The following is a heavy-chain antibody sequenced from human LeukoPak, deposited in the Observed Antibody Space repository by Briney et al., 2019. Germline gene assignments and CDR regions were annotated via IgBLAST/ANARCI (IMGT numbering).Heavy chain of an antibody. J-gene: IGHJ4*02. CDR1: GGSISSGDYY. CDR3: ARALVAAAGTYFDY. Sequence: SQTLSLTCTVSGGSISSGDYYWSWIRHPPGKGLEWIGYLYYSGSTYYNPSLKSRTTISVDTSKNQFSLKLSSVTAADTAVYYCARALVAAAGTYFDYWGQGTLVTVSS. V-gene: IGHV4-30-4*08. CDR2: LYYSGST. D-gene: IGHD6-13*01.